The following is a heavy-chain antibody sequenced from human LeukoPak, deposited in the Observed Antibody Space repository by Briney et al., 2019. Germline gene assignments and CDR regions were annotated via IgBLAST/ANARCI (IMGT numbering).Heavy chain of an antibody. CDR1: GYTFTGYY. CDR3: ARDGHCPNSVCYVSDYYYYGMDV. CDR2: INPNSGGT. J-gene: IGHJ6*02. Sequence: PRASVKVSCKASGYTFTGYYMHWVRQAPGQGLEWMGRINPNSGGTNYAQNLQGRLTMTTDTSTNTVSMELRNLRSDDTAVYYCARDGHCPNSVCYVSDYYYYGMDVWGQGTTVTVSS. V-gene: IGHV1-2*06. D-gene: IGHD2-8*01.